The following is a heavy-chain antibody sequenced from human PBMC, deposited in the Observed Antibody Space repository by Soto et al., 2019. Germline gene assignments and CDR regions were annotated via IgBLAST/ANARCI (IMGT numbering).Heavy chain of an antibody. J-gene: IGHJ6*02. CDR2: INHSGST. D-gene: IGHD2-21*02. CDR1: GGSFSGYY. V-gene: IGHV4-34*01. Sequence: QVQLQQWGAGLLKPSETLSLTCAVYGGSFSGYYWSWIRQPPGKGLEWIGEINHSGSTNYNPSLKSRVTISVDTSKNQFSLKLSSVTAVDTAVYYCARALCGGDCLGWFYYYYGMDVWGQRTRVTVSS. CDR3: ARALCGGDCLGWFYYYYGMDV.